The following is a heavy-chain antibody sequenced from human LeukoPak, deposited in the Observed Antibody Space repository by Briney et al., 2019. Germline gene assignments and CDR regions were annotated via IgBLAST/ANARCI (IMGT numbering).Heavy chain of an antibody. D-gene: IGHD5-24*01. CDR2: IWYDGSNK. V-gene: IGHV3-33*01. Sequence: GGSLRLSCAASGFTFSSYGMHWVRQAPGKGLEWVAVIWYDGSNKYYADSVKGRFTIPRDNSKNTLYLQMNSLRAADTAVYYCARDGYNIYTFDYWGQGTLVTVSS. CDR3: ARDGYNIYTFDY. CDR1: GFTFSSYG. J-gene: IGHJ4*02.